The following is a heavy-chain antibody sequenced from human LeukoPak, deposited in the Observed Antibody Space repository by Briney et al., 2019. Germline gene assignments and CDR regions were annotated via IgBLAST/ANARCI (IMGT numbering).Heavy chain of an antibody. CDR1: GFTFDNYG. D-gene: IGHD1-26*01. V-gene: IGHV3-20*04. CDR2: INWNGGST. J-gene: IGHJ4*02. Sequence: GGSLRLSCAASGFTFDNYGMSWVRQAPGKGLEWVSGINWNGGSTGYADSVRGRLTISRDNAKNSLYLQMNSLRDEDTALYYCATRIVGATTRGDYWGQGTLVTVSS. CDR3: ATRIVGATTRGDY.